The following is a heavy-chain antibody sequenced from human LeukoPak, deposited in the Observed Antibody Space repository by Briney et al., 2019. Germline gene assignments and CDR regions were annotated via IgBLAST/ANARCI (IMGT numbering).Heavy chain of an antibody. V-gene: IGHV3-30*02. CDR3: GRGDCSSSSSGADY. CDR1: GFTFSSYG. J-gene: IGHJ4*02. Sequence: GGSLRLSCAASGFTFSSYGMHWVRQAPGKGLEWVAFIRYDGSNKYYADSVKGRFTISRDNSKNTLYLQMNSLRAEDTAVYYRGRGDCSSSSSGADYWGQGTLVTVSS. D-gene: IGHD6-6*01. CDR2: IRYDGSNK.